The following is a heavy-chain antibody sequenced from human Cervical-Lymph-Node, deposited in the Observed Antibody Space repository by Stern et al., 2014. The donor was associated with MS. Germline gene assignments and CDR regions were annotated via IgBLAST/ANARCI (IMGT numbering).Heavy chain of an antibody. J-gene: IGHJ4*02. D-gene: IGHD5-18*01. CDR1: GGTFSSYA. CDR2: IIPIFGTA. V-gene: IGHV1-69*01. CDR3: ARVTRGYSYGYPFDY. Sequence: VQLVESGAEVKKPGSSVKVSCKASGGTFSSYAISWVRQAHGQGLEWMGGIIPIFGTANYAQKFQGRVTITADESTSTAYMELSSLRSEDTAVYYCARVTRGYSYGYPFDYWGQGTLVTVSS.